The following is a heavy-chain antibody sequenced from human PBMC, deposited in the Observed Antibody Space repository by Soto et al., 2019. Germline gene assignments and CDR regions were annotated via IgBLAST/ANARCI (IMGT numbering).Heavy chain of an antibody. CDR3: AKAGSRDQDAFDI. CDR2: ISGSGCST. D-gene: IGHD1-1*01. V-gene: IGHV3-23*01. J-gene: IGHJ3*02. CDR1: GFTFSSYA. Sequence: GGSLRLSCAASGFTFSSYAMSWVRQAPGKGLEWVSAISGSGCSTYYADSVKGRFTISRDNSKNTLYLQMNSLRAKDTAVYYCAKAGSRDQDAFDIWGQGTMVTVSS.